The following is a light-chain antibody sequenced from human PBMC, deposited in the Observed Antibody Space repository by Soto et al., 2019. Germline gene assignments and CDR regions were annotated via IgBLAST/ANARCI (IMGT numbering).Light chain of an antibody. Sequence: DIQMTQSPSSVSASVGDRVTITCRASQDISSWLAWYQQKPGKAPKLLIYAASSLRSGVPSRFSGSGSGTDFTLTISSLQPEDFAAYYCQQAISFPLFGPGTKVDI. V-gene: IGKV1-12*01. J-gene: IGKJ3*01. CDR2: AAS. CDR3: QQAISFPL. CDR1: QDISSW.